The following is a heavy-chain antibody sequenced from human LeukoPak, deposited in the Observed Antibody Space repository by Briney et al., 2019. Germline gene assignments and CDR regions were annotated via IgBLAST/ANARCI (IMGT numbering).Heavy chain of an antibody. Sequence: PSETLSLTCTVSGVSISRSSYYWGWIRQPPGKGLEWIGEINHSGSTNYNPSLKSRVTISVDTSKNQFSLKLRSVTAADTAVYYCARDSTYHDFWSGYSHNWFDPWGQGTLVTVSS. D-gene: IGHD3-3*01. V-gene: IGHV4-39*07. J-gene: IGHJ5*02. CDR2: INHSGST. CDR3: ARDSTYHDFWSGYSHNWFDP. CDR1: GVSISRSSYY.